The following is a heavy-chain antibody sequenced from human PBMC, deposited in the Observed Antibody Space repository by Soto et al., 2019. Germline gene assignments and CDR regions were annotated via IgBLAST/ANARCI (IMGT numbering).Heavy chain of an antibody. CDR3: ATLGTPMTKLYDFDY. CDR2: ISYSGTT. Sequence: QVQLQESGPGLVKPSQTLSLTCTVSGGSISSGNYYWSWIRQPPGKGLEWIGFISYSGTTHYSASLRRRVSISLDTPTYQLSLDLSSVTAADTAVYYSATLGTPMTKLYDFDYWGQGTLGTVSS. CDR1: GGSISSGNYY. J-gene: IGHJ4*02. V-gene: IGHV4-30-4*01. D-gene: IGHD1-7*01.